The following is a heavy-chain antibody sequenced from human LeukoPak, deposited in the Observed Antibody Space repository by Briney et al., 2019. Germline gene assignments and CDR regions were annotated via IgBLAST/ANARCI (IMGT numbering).Heavy chain of an antibody. CDR2: IYPGDSDT. CDR3: ARYTSFGYSSGWYLFDY. J-gene: IGHJ4*02. CDR1: GYSFPRYW. D-gene: IGHD6-19*01. V-gene: IGHV5-51*01. Sequence: GESLKISCKGSGYSFPRYWIGWVRQMPGKGLEWMGIIYPGDSDTRYSPSFQGQVTISADKSISTAYLQWSSLKASDTAMYYCARYTSFGYSSGWYLFDYWGQGTLVTVSS.